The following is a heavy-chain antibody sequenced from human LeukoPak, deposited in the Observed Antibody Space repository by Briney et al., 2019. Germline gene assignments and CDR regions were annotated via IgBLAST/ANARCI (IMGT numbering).Heavy chain of an antibody. V-gene: IGHV3-53*01. Sequence: GGSLRLSCAASGFTVSSNYMSWVRQAPGKGLEWVSVIYSGGSTYYADSVKGRFTISRDNSKNTLYLQMNSLRAEDTAVYYCAKESSGGWYFDYWGQGTLVTVSS. CDR1: GFTVSSNY. CDR2: IYSGGST. J-gene: IGHJ4*02. D-gene: IGHD6-19*01. CDR3: AKESSGGWYFDY.